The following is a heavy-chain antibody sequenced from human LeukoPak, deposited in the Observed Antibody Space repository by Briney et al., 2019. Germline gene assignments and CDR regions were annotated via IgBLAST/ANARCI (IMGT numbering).Heavy chain of an antibody. CDR3: ARDPGYGDYYFDY. J-gene: IGHJ4*02. CDR2: ISSSSSYI. V-gene: IGHV3-21*04. CDR1: GFTFSSYS. D-gene: IGHD4-17*01. Sequence: GGSLRLSCAASGFTFSSYSMNWVRQAPGKGLEWVSSISSSSSYIYYADSVKGRFTISRDNAKNSLYLQMNSLRAEDTAVYYCARDPGYGDYYFDYWGQGTLVTVSS.